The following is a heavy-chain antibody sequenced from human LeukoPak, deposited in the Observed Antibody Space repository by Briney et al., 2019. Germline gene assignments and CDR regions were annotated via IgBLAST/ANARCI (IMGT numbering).Heavy chain of an antibody. CDR1: GFTFSSYA. Sequence: GSLRLSCAASGFTFSSYAMSWVRQDPGKGLEWVSAISGSGGSTYYADSVKGRFTISRDNSKNTLYLQMNSLRAEDTAVYSCAKVFSPSGNSPPFAYWGQGPGAPVSS. J-gene: IGHJ4*02. CDR3: AKVFSPSGNSPPFAY. V-gene: IGHV3-23*01. CDR2: ISGSGGST. D-gene: IGHD4-23*01.